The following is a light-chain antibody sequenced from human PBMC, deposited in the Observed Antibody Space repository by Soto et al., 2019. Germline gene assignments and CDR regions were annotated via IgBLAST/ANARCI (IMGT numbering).Light chain of an antibody. CDR1: QSTSTW. V-gene: IGKV1-5*03. J-gene: IGKJ2*01. CDR3: QHYNRYSPYT. Sequence: DIQMTQFPSTLSASIGDRVTITCRASQSTSTWLAWYQQKAGKAPKLLIYTASSLETGVPSRFSGSGSGTEFTLTISSLQPDDFATYYCQHYNRYSPYTFGQGTRLEIK. CDR2: TAS.